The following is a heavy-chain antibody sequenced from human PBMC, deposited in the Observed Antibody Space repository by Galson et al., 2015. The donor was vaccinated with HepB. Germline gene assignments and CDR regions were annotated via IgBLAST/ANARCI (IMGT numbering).Heavy chain of an antibody. Sequence: SLRLSCAASGFTFSDYYMSWIRQAPGKGLEWVSSISSSSTYIYYADSVKDRFTISRDNAKNSLYLQMNSLRAEDTAVYYRARDYDLLTGYYKGKYYFDYWGQGTLVTVSS. CDR3: ARDYDLLTGYYKGKYYFDY. CDR2: ISSSSTYI. J-gene: IGHJ4*02. V-gene: IGHV3-11*06. D-gene: IGHD3-9*01. CDR1: GFTFSDYY.